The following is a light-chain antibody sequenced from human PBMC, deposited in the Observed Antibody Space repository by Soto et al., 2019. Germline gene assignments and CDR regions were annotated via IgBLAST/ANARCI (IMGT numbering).Light chain of an antibody. CDR2: DAS. V-gene: IGKV3-15*01. CDR1: QSISRN. J-gene: IGKJ3*01. Sequence: EIVMTQSPATLSVSPGEGATLSCRASQSISRNLAWYQQRLGQTPRLLIYDASTRSTGIPARFSGSGSGTEFTLTISSLQSEDFSISYCQQYGSAPFTVGRGSKVDTK. CDR3: QQYGSAPFT.